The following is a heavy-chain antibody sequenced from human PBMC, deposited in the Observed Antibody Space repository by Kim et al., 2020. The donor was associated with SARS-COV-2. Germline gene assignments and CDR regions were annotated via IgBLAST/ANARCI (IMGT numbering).Heavy chain of an antibody. D-gene: IGHD4-17*01. CDR1: GFTFTTYV. J-gene: IGHJ2*01. CDR2: INAGGSST. CDR3: ATDTVTRSWCFDL. V-gene: IGHV3-23*01. Sequence: GGSLRLSCAASGFTFTTYVMTWVRQAPGKGLEWVSSINAGGSSTYYADSVKGRFTISRDNSKNTLYLQMNSLRAEDTAVYYCATDTVTRSWCFDLWGRGTLVTVSS.